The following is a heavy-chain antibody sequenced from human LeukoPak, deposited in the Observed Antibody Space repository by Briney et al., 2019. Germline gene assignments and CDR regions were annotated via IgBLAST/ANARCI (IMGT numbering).Heavy chain of an antibody. D-gene: IGHD3-22*01. CDR3: VRDSSGSHFDY. Sequence: PGGSLRLSCAASGFTFSLYTMNWVRQAPGKGLEWVSSISSSRIYYADSLKGRFTISRDNAKNSLFLQMNSLGGDDTAVYYCVRDSSGSHFDYWGQGTLVTVSS. J-gene: IGHJ4*02. V-gene: IGHV3-21*01. CDR2: ISSSRI. CDR1: GFTFSLYT.